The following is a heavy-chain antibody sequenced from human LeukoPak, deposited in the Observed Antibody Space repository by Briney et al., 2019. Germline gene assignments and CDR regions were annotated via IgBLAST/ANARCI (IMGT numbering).Heavy chain of an antibody. V-gene: IGHV3-23*01. J-gene: IGHJ4*02. Sequence: GGSLRLSCAASEFIFSNSDMSWVRQAPGKGLEWVSSNSGGSSYYADSVKGRFTISRDNSKNTLYLQMNSLRAEDTAVYYCAKDLGSSGWYIDYWGQGTLVTVSS. CDR2: NSGGSS. D-gene: IGHD6-19*01. CDR3: AKDLGSSGWYIDY. CDR1: EFIFSNSD.